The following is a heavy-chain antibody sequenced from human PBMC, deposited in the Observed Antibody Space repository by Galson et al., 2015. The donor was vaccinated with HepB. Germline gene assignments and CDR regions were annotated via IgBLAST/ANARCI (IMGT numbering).Heavy chain of an antibody. CDR1: AFTFSSYA. J-gene: IGHJ4*02. CDR3: ARDHGYSYGKAFDY. Sequence: SLRLSCAASAFTFSSYAMSWVRQAPGKGLEWVSAISVSGGNTYYADSVKGRFTISRDNSKNTLFLQMNSLRAEDTAVYYCARDHGYSYGKAFDYWGQGTLVTVSS. V-gene: IGHV3-23*01. CDR2: ISVSGGNT. D-gene: IGHD5-18*01.